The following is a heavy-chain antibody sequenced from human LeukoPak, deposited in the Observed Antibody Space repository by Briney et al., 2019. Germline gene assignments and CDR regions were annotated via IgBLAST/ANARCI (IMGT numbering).Heavy chain of an antibody. CDR2: ITPEGSAA. D-gene: IGHD3-22*01. V-gene: IGHV3-74*01. CDR1: GFTFSSDW. CDR3: ARDPNNYDSH. Sequence: GGSLRLSCTASGFTFSSDWVHWIRQVPGTGLEWVSRITPEGSAARYADSVRGRFTLSRDNAKNTVYLQMSSLRGEDTALYFCARDPNNYDSHWGQGTLVTVSS. J-gene: IGHJ4*02.